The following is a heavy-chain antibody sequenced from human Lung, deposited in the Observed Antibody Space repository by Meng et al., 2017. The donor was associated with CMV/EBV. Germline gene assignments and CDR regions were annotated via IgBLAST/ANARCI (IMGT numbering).Heavy chain of an antibody. Sequence: ASXXVSXKASGYTFTDHYMHWVRQAPGQGLEWMGWINPDSGGTLYAHKFQGRVTVTRDTSISTAYMELSSLRSDDTAVYYCARESDSSGSNGYFAYWGQGTLVTVSS. V-gene: IGHV1-2*02. CDR3: ARESDSSGSNGYFAY. CDR1: GYTFTDHY. CDR2: INPDSGGT. D-gene: IGHD3-22*01. J-gene: IGHJ4*02.